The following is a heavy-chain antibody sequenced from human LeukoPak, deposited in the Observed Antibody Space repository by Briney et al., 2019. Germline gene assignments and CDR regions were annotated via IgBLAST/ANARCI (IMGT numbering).Heavy chain of an antibody. Sequence: SETLSLTCTVSGGSISNYHWSWIRQPAGKGLEWISQIHTSGSTNYNPPLKSRVSMSIDTPENQLSLTIRSVTAADTAVYYCARRDISSGWSFGHWGQGTLVTVSS. J-gene: IGHJ4*02. V-gene: IGHV4-4*07. D-gene: IGHD6-19*01. CDR2: IHTSGST. CDR3: ARRDISSGWSFGH. CDR1: GGSISNYH.